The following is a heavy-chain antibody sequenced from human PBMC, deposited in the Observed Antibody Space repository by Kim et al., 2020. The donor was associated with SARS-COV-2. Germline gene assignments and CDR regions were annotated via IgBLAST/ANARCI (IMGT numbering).Heavy chain of an antibody. CDR3: ASYGQLSAFDI. J-gene: IGHJ3*02. CDR1: GGSISSYY. V-gene: IGHV4-59*01. Sequence: SETLSLTCTVSGGSISSYYWSWIRQPPGKGLEWIGYIYYSGSTNYNPSLKSRVTISVDTSKNQFSLKLSSVTAADTAVYYCASYGQLSAFDIWGQGTMVTVSS. CDR2: IYYSGST. D-gene: IGHD6-13*01.